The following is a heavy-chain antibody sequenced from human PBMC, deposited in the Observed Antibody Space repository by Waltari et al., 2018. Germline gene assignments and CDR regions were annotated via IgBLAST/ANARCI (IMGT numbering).Heavy chain of an antibody. CDR1: GFRFSNYW. J-gene: IGHJ6*02. CDR2: ISNDETTL. D-gene: IGHD3-10*01. V-gene: IGHV3-74*03. CDR3: ARLAPRTYRSPVPGRHYYYGMDV. Sequence: EEQLLESGGGLVQPGDSLRLSCAASGFRFSNYWLNWVRQATGKGLVWVALISNDETTLTYADSVKGRFTISRDNAKNTVYLQMKRLRADDTAVYYCARLAPRTYRSPVPGRHYYYGMDVWGQGTTVTVSS.